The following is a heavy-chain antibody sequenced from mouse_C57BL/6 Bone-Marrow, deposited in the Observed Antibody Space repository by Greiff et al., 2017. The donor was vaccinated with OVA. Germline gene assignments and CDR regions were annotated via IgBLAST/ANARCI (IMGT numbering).Heavy chain of an antibody. D-gene: IGHD6-1*01. CDR2: IYPGSGST. Sequence: VKLQQPGAELVKPGASVKMSCTASGYTFTSYWITWVKQRPGQGLEWIGDIYPGSGSTNYNEKFKSKATLTVATSASTASMQLSSRTSEDAAVYYSTRSRHLQSDYWGQGTTLTVSS. CDR3: TRSRHLQSDY. V-gene: IGHV1-55*01. J-gene: IGHJ2*01. CDR1: GYTFTSYW.